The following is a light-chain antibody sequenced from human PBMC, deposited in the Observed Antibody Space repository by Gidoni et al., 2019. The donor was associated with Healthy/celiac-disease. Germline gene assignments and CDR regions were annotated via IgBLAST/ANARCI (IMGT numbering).Light chain of an antibody. Sequence: EIVLTQSPATLSLSPGERATLPCRASQSVSSYLAWYQQKPGQAPRLLIYYASNRATGIPARFSGSGSGTDVTLTISSLEPEDFAVYYCQQRSNWPPLTFGGGTKVEIK. CDR3: QQRSNWPPLT. CDR2: YAS. V-gene: IGKV3-11*01. CDR1: QSVSSY. J-gene: IGKJ4*01.